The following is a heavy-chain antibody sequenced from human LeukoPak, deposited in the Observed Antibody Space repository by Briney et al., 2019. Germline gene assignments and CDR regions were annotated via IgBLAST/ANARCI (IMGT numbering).Heavy chain of an antibody. CDR2: IRSDGTKI. Sequence: GGSLTISCVASGSKFSDYGVHWVRQAPGKGLEWLAFIRSDGTKIVYEESLKGRFTISRDNSKNTLYLQMNSLRGGDSAVYYCVTAVFDYWGQGTLVTVSS. J-gene: IGHJ4*02. CDR3: VTAVFDY. CDR1: GSKFSDYG. V-gene: IGHV3-30*02.